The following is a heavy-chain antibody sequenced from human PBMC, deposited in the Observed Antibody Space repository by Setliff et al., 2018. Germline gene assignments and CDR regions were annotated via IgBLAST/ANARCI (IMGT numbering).Heavy chain of an antibody. J-gene: IGHJ5*02. CDR2: IYIRGGT. V-gene: IGHV4-61*02. Sequence: PSETLSLTCTVSGGSITDENSWWAWIRQPAGKRPEWLGLIYIRGGTDYNPSLKSRVTISLDTSRNQISLNLTSVTAADTAVYYCAVDHVTNIAESGYGYTRIDPWGQGIPVTVSS. CDR1: GGSITDENSW. CDR3: AVDHVTNIAESGYGYTRIDP. D-gene: IGHD6-19*01.